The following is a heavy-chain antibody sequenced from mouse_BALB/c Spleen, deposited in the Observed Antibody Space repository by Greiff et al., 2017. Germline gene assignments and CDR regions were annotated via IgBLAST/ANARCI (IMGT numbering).Heavy chain of an antibody. Sequence: EVQLQQSGPGLVKPSQSLSLTCTVTGYSITSDYAWNWIRQFPGNKLEWMGYISYSGSTSYNPSLKSRISITRDTSKNQFFLQLNSVTTEDTATYYCARGYDVWYFDVWGAGTTVTVSS. CDR1: GYSITSDYA. CDR2: ISYSGST. J-gene: IGHJ1*01. CDR3: ARGYDVWYFDV. D-gene: IGHD2-2*01. V-gene: IGHV3-2*02.